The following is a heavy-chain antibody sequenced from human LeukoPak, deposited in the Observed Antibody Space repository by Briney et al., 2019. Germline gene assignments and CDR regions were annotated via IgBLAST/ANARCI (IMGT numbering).Heavy chain of an antibody. CDR1: GFTFNTYW. J-gene: IGHJ3*02. V-gene: IGHV3-74*01. CDR3: ARSIYYYDSREEDAFDI. Sequence: GSLRLSCAASGFTFNTYWMHWVRQAPGKGLVWVSSINADGSSTSYADSMKGRFTISRDNAKNSLYLQMNSLRAEDTAVYYCARSIYYYDSREEDAFDIWGQGTMVTVSS. D-gene: IGHD3-22*01. CDR2: INADGSST.